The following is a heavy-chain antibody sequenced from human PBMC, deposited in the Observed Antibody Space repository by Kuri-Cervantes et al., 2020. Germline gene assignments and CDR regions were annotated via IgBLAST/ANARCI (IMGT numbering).Heavy chain of an antibody. CDR1: GGSISSGGYY. CDR2: IYYSGST. Sequence: ESLKISCTVSGGSISSGGYYWSWIRQPPGKGLEWIGSIYYSGSTYYNPSLKSRVTISVDTSKNQFSLKLSSVTAADTAVYYCARGRGTIFGVVTPYYFDYWGQGTLVTVSS. V-gene: IGHV4-39*01. J-gene: IGHJ4*02. D-gene: IGHD3-3*01. CDR3: ARGRGTIFGVVTPYYFDY.